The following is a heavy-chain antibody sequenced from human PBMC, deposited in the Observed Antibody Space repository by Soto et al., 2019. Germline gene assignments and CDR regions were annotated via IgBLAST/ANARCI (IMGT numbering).Heavy chain of an antibody. CDR3: AKVYDSSGYYHAH. Sequence: GGSLRLSCAASGFTFSSYAMSWVRQAPGKGLEWVSAISGSGGSTYYADSVKGRFTISRGNSKNTLYLQMNSLRAEDTAVYYCAKVYDSSGYYHAHWGQGTLVTVSS. CDR2: ISGSGGST. J-gene: IGHJ4*02. CDR1: GFTFSSYA. D-gene: IGHD3-22*01. V-gene: IGHV3-23*01.